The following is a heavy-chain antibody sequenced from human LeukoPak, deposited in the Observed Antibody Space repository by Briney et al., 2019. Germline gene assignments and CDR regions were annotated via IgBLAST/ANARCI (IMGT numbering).Heavy chain of an antibody. CDR1: GFTFSSYW. CDR2: IKQDGSEK. V-gene: IGHV3-7*04. Sequence: GGSLRLSCAASGFTFSSYWMSWVRQAPGKGLEWVANIKQDGSEKYYVDSVKGRFTISRDNAKNSLYLQMNSLRAEDTAVYYCARSELRYFDWLLPTYFDYWGQGTLVTASS. J-gene: IGHJ4*02. CDR3: ARSELRYFDWLLPTYFDY. D-gene: IGHD3-9*01.